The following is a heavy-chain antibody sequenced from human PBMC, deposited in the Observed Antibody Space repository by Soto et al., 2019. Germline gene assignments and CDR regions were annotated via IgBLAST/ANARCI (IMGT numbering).Heavy chain of an antibody. D-gene: IGHD3-10*01. Sequence: ASVKVSCKASGGTFSSYAISWVRQAPGQGLEWMGGIIPIFGTANYAQKFQGRVTITADESTSTAYMELSSLRSEDTAVYYCARPSAVVRGVITRRYYYYGMDVWGQGTTVTVSS. CDR1: GGTFSSYA. V-gene: IGHV1-69*13. J-gene: IGHJ6*02. CDR3: ARPSAVVRGVITRRYYYYGMDV. CDR2: IIPIFGTA.